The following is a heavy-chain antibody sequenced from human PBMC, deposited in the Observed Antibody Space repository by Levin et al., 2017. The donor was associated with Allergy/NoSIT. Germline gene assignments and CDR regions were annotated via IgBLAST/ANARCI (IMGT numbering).Heavy chain of an antibody. CDR1: GFTVSSNY. D-gene: IGHD6-13*01. V-gene: IGHV3-53*01. CDR3: ARDLASSRDC. CDR2: IYSGGNT. J-gene: IGHJ4*02. Sequence: GESLKISCAASGFTVSSNYMSWVRQAPGKGLEWVSVIYSGGNTFYADSVKDRFTISRDNSKNTLYLQMNSLRAEDTAIYYCARDLASSRDCWGQGTLVTVSS.